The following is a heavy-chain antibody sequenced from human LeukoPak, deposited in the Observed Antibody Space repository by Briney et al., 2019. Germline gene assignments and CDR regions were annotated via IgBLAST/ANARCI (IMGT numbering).Heavy chain of an antibody. CDR3: TTRSCSSTECYYYAFEI. CDR1: GFTFSNAW. CDR2: IKSRTDGGTT. D-gene: IGHD2-2*01. Sequence: NPGGSLRLSCAASGFTFSNAWMSWVRQAPGKGLEWVGRIKSRTDGGTTDYAAPVKGRFTISRDDSKNTLYLQMNSLKTEDTAVYYCTTRSCSSTECYYYAFEIWGQGTMVTVSS. J-gene: IGHJ3*02. V-gene: IGHV3-15*01.